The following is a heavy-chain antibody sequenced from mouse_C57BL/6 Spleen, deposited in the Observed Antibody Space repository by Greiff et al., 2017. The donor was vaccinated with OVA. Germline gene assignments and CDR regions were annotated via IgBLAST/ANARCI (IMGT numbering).Heavy chain of an antibody. D-gene: IGHD2-3*01. J-gene: IGHJ4*01. V-gene: IGHV1-26*01. CDR2: INPNNGGT. Sequence: EVQLQQSGPELVKPGASVKISCKASGYTFTDYYMNWVKQSHGKSLEWIGDINPNNGGTSYNQKFKGKATLTVDKSSSTAYMELRSLTSEDSAVYYCANDGSMDYWGQGTSVTVSS. CDR1: GYTFTDYY. CDR3: ANDGSMDY.